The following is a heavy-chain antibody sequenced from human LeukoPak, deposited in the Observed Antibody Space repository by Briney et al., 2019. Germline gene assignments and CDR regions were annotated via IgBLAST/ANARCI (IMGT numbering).Heavy chain of an antibody. Sequence: GGSLRLSCAASGFTFSSYGMSWVRQAPGKGLEWVSAISGSGGSTYYADSVKGRFTISRDNSKNTLYLQMNSLRAEDTAVYYCAKDGIAYCGGDCYSFYYYYMDVWGKGTTVTISS. CDR3: AKDGIAYCGGDCYSFYYYYMDV. CDR2: ISGSGGST. CDR1: GFTFSSYG. D-gene: IGHD2-21*02. V-gene: IGHV3-23*01. J-gene: IGHJ6*03.